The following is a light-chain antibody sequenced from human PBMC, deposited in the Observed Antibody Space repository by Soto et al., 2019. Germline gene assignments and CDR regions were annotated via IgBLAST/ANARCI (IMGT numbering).Light chain of an antibody. V-gene: IGKV1-5*03. CDR2: KAS. J-gene: IGKJ1*01. Sequence: DIQMTQSPSSLSASVGDRVTITCRASQSISSWLAWYQQKPGKAPKLLIYKASSLESGVPSRFSGSGSGTEFTLTISSLQPDDVATYYCQQYSSYPWTFGQGTKVDTK. CDR1: QSISSW. CDR3: QQYSSYPWT.